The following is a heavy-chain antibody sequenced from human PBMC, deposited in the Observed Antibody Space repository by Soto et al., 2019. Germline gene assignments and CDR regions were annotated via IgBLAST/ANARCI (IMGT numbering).Heavy chain of an antibody. J-gene: IGHJ4*02. CDR1: GGTFSSYT. V-gene: IGHV1-69*08. D-gene: IGHD6-19*01. CDR2: IIPILGIA. CDR3: AREDSSGWSSPEYYFDY. Sequence: QVQLVQSGAEVKKRGSSVKVSCKASGGTFSSYTISWVREAPGQGLEWMGRIIPILGIANYAQKFQGRVTITADKSTSTAYMELSSLRSEDTAVYYCAREDSSGWSSPEYYFDYWGQGTLVTVSS.